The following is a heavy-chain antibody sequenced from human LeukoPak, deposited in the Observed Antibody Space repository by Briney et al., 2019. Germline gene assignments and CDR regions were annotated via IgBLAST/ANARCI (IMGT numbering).Heavy chain of an antibody. D-gene: IGHD1-26*01. J-gene: IGHJ4*02. CDR2: ISGGGVTT. CDR3: ARGGSYSLAIGY. V-gene: IGHV3-23*01. CDR1: GFTSIAYA. Sequence: GGSLRLSCVGSGFTSIAYALTWARQAPGKGLEWVSGISGGGVTTYYADSVKGRFTISRDNSKNTLYLQMNSLRAEDTAVYFCARGGSYSLAIGYWGQGTLVTVSS.